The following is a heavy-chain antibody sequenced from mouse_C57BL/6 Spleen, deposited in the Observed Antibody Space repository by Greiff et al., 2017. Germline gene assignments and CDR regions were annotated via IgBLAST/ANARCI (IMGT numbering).Heavy chain of an antibody. CDR1: GYTFPSYW. CDR2: IDPSDSET. V-gene: IGHV1-52*01. D-gene: IGHD3-2*02. J-gene: IGHJ3*01. Sequence: QVQLQQPGAELVRPGSSVKLSCKASGYTFPSYWMHWVKQRPIQGLEWIGNIDPSDSETHYNLKFKDQATLTVDKSSSPPYMQLSSLTSEYSAVYFGARDSGSGTAWGADWGQGTLVNVSA. CDR3: ARDSGSGTAWGAD.